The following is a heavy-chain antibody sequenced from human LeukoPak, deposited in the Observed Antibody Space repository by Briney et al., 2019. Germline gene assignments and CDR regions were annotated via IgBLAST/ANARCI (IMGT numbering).Heavy chain of an antibody. D-gene: IGHD5-24*01. J-gene: IGHJ4*02. CDR1: GYTFTSYG. CDR2: ISAYNGNT. Sequence: ASVKVSCKASGYTFTSYGISWVRQAPGQGLEWMGWISAYNGNTNYAQKLQGRVTMTTGTSTSTAYMELRSLRSDDTAVYYCARHRRDGYNSDYWGQGTLVTVSS. V-gene: IGHV1-18*01. CDR3: ARHRRDGYNSDY.